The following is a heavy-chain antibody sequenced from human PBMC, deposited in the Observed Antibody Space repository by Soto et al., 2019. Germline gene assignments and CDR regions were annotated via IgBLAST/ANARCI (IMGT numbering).Heavy chain of an antibody. CDR2: IWYDGSNK. CDR3: ASLVQLDRAWGAFDI. J-gene: IGHJ3*02. D-gene: IGHD1-1*01. CDR1: GFTFSSYG. V-gene: IGHV3-33*01. Sequence: GGSLRLSCAASGFTFSSYGMHWVRQAPGKGLEWVAVIWYDGSNKYYADSVKGRFTISRDNSKNTLYLQMNSLRAEDTAVYYCASLVQLDRAWGAFDIWGQGTMVTVSS.